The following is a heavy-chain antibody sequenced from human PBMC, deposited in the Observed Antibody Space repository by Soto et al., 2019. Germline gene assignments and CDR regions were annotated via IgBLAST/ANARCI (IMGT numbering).Heavy chain of an antibody. V-gene: IGHV1-69*13. CDR3: ARDLRARITMIVVGYYYGMDV. J-gene: IGHJ6*02. Sequence: GASVKVSCKASGGTFSSYAISWVRQAPGQGLEWMGGIIPIFGTANYAQKFQGRVTITADESTSTAYMELSSLRSEDTAVYYCARDLRARITMIVVGYYYGMDVWGQGTTVTVSS. D-gene: IGHD3-22*01. CDR1: GGTFSSYA. CDR2: IIPIFGTA.